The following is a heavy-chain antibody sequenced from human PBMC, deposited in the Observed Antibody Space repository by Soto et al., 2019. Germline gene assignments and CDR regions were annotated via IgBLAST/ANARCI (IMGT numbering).Heavy chain of an antibody. CDR1: GGTFSSYA. J-gene: IGHJ4*02. D-gene: IGHD6-6*01. CDR3: ARDNWGRRHSSSAFDY. CDR2: IIPIFGTA. V-gene: IGHV1-69*13. Sequence: SVKVSCKASGGTFSSYAISCVRQAPGQGLEWMGGIIPIFGTANYAQKFQGRVTITADESTSTAYMELSSLRSEDTAVYYCARDNWGRRHSSSAFDYWGQGTLVTVSS.